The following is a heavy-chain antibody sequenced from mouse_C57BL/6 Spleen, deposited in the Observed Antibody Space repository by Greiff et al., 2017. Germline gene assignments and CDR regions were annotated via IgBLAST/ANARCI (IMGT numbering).Heavy chain of an antibody. J-gene: IGHJ1*03. CDR1: GFSLTSYG. Sequence: QVQLQQSGPGLVQPSQSLSITCTVSGFSLTSYGVHWVRQSPGKGLEWLGVIWRGGSTDYNAAFMSRLSITKDNSKSQVFFKMNSLQADDTAIYYCANNYYGSSYGYFDVWGTGTTVTVSS. V-gene: IGHV2-5*01. D-gene: IGHD1-1*01. CDR3: ANNYYGSSYGYFDV. CDR2: IWRGGST.